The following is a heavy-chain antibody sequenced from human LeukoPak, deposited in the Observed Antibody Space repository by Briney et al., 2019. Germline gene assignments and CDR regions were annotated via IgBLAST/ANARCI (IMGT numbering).Heavy chain of an antibody. CDR3: AKDPLSYYDSSGYRYFDY. D-gene: IGHD3-22*01. V-gene: IGHV3-23*01. Sequence: GGSLRLSCAASGFTFNNYAMNWVRQAPGKGLVWGSGISGSGGSTYYADSVKGRFTISRDNSKNRLYLQMSRLRAEDTAVYFCAKDPLSYYDSSGYRYFDYWGQGTLVTVSS. CDR1: GFTFNNYA. J-gene: IGHJ4*02. CDR2: ISGSGGST.